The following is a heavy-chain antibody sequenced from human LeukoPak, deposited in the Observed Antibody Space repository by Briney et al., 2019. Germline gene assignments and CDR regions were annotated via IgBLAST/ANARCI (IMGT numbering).Heavy chain of an antibody. CDR1: GYTFSDYY. D-gene: IGHD2-15*01. J-gene: IGHJ4*02. V-gene: IGHV1-2*02. CDR2: IYPKSGGT. CDR3: ARGRLASPATPSDR. Sequence: GASVKVSCKTSGYTFSDYYMHWVRQAPGQGLEWMGWIYPKSGGTSYARSFKGRLTMTRDTSISTVYMELSSLRSEDTAMFFCARGRLASPATPSDRWGQGTLVTVSS.